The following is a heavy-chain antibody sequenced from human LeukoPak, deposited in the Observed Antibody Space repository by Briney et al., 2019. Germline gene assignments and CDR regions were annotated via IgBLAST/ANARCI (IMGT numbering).Heavy chain of an antibody. Sequence: GGSLRLSXAASGFTFSSYAMHWVRQAPGKGLEYVSAISSNGGSTYYANSVKGRFTISRDNSKNTLYLQMGSLRAEDMAVYYCARADYYDSNGPTFPFDYWGQGTLVTVSS. J-gene: IGHJ4*02. CDR3: ARADYYDSNGPTFPFDY. V-gene: IGHV3-64*01. CDR2: ISSNGGST. CDR1: GFTFSSYA. D-gene: IGHD3-22*01.